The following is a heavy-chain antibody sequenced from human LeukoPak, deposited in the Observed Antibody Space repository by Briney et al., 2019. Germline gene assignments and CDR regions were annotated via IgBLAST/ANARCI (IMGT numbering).Heavy chain of an antibody. D-gene: IGHD5-18*01. J-gene: IGHJ3*02. CDR1: GFTFSSYG. CDR2: ISYDGSNK. V-gene: IGHV3-30*18. Sequence: GVSLRLSCAASGFTFSSYGMHWVRQAPGKGLEWVAVISYDGSNKYYADSVKGRFTISRDNSKNTLYLQMNSLRAEDTAVYYCAKDRPPLFYSYGYGGSDAFDIWGQGTMVTVSS. CDR3: AKDRPPLFYSYGYGGSDAFDI.